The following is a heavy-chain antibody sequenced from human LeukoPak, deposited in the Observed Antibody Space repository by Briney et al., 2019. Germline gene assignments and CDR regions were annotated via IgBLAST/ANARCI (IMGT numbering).Heavy chain of an antibody. J-gene: IGHJ4*02. V-gene: IGHV3-23*01. CDR3: AKNTGYADS. Sequence: PGGSLRLSCAASGFTFSSYALSWVRQAPGKGLEWVSAISGTGRSTYYADSVKGRFTISRDNSKNTLYLQMNSLRAEDTAVYYCAKNTGYADSWGQGTPVTVSS. CDR1: GFTFSSYA. D-gene: IGHD3-9*01. CDR2: ISGTGRST.